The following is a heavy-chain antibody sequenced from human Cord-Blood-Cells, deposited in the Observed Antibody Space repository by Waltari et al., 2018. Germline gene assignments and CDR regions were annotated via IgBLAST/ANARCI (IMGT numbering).Heavy chain of an antibody. V-gene: IGHV4-38-2*02. CDR1: GYSISIGYY. Sequence: QVQLQESGPGLVKPSETLSLTCAVSGYSISIGYYWGWIRQPPGKGLAWIGSIYHRGSTYYNPSLKSRVTRSVDTSKNQCSLKLSSVTAADTAVYYCARDQYCSSTSCYYFDYWGQGTLVTVSS. CDR3: ARDQYCSSTSCYYFDY. J-gene: IGHJ4*02. CDR2: IYHRGST. D-gene: IGHD2-2*01.